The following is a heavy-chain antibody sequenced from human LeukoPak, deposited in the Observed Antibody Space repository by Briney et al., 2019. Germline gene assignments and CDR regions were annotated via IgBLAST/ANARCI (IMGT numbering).Heavy chain of an antibody. V-gene: IGHV4-34*01. CDR2: INHSGST. Sequence: SSETLSLTCAVYGGSFSGYYWSWIRQPPGKGLEWIGEINHSGSTNYNPSLKSRVTISVDTSKNQFSLKLSSVTAADTAVYYCARGPSRYCSSTSCYTRGAFDYWGQGTLDTVSS. CDR1: GGSFSGYY. CDR3: ARGPSRYCSSTSCYTRGAFDY. J-gene: IGHJ4*02. D-gene: IGHD2-2*02.